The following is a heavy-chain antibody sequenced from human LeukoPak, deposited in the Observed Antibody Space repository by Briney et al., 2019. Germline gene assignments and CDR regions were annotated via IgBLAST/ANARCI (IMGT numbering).Heavy chain of an antibody. J-gene: IGHJ6*03. Sequence: GGSLRLSCAASGFTFDDYAMNWVRQVPGRGLEWVAGINWNGRITEYTDSVKDRFTISRQNTKNSLYLYMNNLGGEDTALYFCARGSVQLWLRDTYYYMDVWGKGTTVTVSS. CDR1: GFTFDDYA. CDR3: ARGSVQLWLRDTYYYMDV. CDR2: INWNGRIT. V-gene: IGHV3-20*04. D-gene: IGHD5-18*01.